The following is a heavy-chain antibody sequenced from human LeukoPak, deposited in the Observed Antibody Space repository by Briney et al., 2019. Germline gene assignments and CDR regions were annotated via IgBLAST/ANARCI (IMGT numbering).Heavy chain of an antibody. CDR1: GGSISSINYY. CDR2: IYYSGST. V-gene: IGHV4-39*07. J-gene: IGHJ4*02. Sequence: PSETLSLTCTVSGGSISSINYYWGWIRQPPGKGLEWIGSIYYSGSTYYNPSLKSRFTISVDRSKNQFSLKLSSVTAADTAVYYCARSAVGSLIDYWGQGTLVTVSS. CDR3: ARSAVGSLIDY. D-gene: IGHD1-26*01.